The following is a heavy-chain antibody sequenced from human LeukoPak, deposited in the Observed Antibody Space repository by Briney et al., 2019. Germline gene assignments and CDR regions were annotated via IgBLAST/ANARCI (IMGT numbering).Heavy chain of an antibody. CDR1: GYTFTGYY. V-gene: IGHV1-2*02. J-gene: IGHJ4*02. CDR2: INPNSGGT. Sequence: ASVKVSCKASGYTFTGYYMHLVRQAPGQGLEWMAWINPNSGGTNYAQKFQGRVTMTRDTSISTAYMELSRLRSDDTAVYYCARDGTAYYYDSSGLDWGQGTLVTVSS. D-gene: IGHD3-22*01. CDR3: ARDGTAYYYDSSGLD.